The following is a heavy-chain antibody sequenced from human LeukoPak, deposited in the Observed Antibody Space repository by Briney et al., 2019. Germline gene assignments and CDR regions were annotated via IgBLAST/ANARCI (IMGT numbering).Heavy chain of an antibody. CDR3: GSGQGGDHDY. CDR1: GYTFTSYD. V-gene: IGHV1-8*01. D-gene: IGHD3-16*01. Sequence: ASVKVSCKASGYTFTSYDINWVRQATGQGLEWMGWMNPNSGNTGYVQKFHGRVTMTRNTSISTDYMELGSLRSEDTAGYYCGSGQGGDHDYWGQGTLVTVSS. CDR2: MNPNSGNT. J-gene: IGHJ4*02.